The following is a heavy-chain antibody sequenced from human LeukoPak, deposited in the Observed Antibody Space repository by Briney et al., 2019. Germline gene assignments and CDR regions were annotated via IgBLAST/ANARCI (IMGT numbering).Heavy chain of an antibody. V-gene: IGHV3-74*01. CDR2: VNNEGTGT. D-gene: IGHD1-14*01. CDR3: ARGGPDHAFDI. J-gene: IGHJ3*02. CDR1: GSAFRSTW. Sequence: GGSLRLSCAASGSAFRSTWMYGVRQVPGKGLVYVSRVNNEGTGTTYADSVKGRFTKSTGNAKNKVNLETTCQPDIQPAVYYCARGGPDHAFDIWGQGTMVTVSS.